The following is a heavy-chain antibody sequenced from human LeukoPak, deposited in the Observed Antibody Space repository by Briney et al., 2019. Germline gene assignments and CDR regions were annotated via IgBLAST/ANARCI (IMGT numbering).Heavy chain of an antibody. Sequence: GASVKISCKASGNTFRGNYIHWLRQAPGQGLEWMGWIDANNGDTKSAQKFQGRVTMSRDTSISTAYMDLSSLSPDDAAVYYCARDPSSVTLYFFDYWGQGTLVTVSS. J-gene: IGHJ4*02. CDR2: IDANNGDT. CDR3: ARDPSSVTLYFFDY. V-gene: IGHV1-2*02. CDR1: GNTFRGNY. D-gene: IGHD4-11*01.